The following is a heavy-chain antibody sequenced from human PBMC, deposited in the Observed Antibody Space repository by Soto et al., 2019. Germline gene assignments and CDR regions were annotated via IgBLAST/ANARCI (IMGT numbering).Heavy chain of an antibody. Sequence: QAQLQQWGAGLLKPSETLSLTCAVYGGSFTGYYWTWIRQPPGKGLEWIGEINHSGRTNYNPALKSRVTISVDRSKNQFSLKLSSVTAADTAVYHCARLHDFWSGHPAAKYFDDWGQGTLVTVSS. CDR2: INHSGRT. V-gene: IGHV4-34*01. D-gene: IGHD3-3*01. CDR1: GGSFTGYY. CDR3: ARLHDFWSGHPAAKYFDD. J-gene: IGHJ4*02.